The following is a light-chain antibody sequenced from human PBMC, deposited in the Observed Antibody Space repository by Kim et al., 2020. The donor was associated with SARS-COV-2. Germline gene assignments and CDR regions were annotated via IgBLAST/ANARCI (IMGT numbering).Light chain of an antibody. CDR1: KLGDKY. CDR3: QAWDSSTNYV. J-gene: IGLJ1*01. CDR2: QNT. Sequence: SYDLTQPPSVSVSPGQTASITCSGDKLGDKYACWYQQKPGQSPLLVIYQNTKRPSGIPERFSGSNSGNTATLTISGTQAMDEADYYCQAWDSSTNYVFGT. V-gene: IGLV3-1*01.